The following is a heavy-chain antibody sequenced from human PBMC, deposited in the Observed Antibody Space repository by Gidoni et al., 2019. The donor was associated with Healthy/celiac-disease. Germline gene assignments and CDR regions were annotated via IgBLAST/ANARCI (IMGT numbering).Heavy chain of an antibody. J-gene: IGHJ2*01. D-gene: IGHD6-19*01. Sequence: EVQLVESGGGLVQPGGSLRLSCAASGFTFSSDSMNWVRPAPGKGLEWVSYISSSSSTIYYADSVKGRVTISRDNAKNSLYLQMNSLRAEDTAVYYCARDLSRAGYSSGWYGLPDPWYFDLWGRGTLVTVSS. CDR2: ISSSSSTI. CDR3: ARDLSRAGYSSGWYGLPDPWYFDL. CDR1: GFTFSSDS. V-gene: IGHV3-48*01.